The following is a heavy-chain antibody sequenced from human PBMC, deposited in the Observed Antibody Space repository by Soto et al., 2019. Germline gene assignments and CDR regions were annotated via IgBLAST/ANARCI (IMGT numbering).Heavy chain of an antibody. CDR3: ARARITIFGVVIKKGANDACDI. J-gene: IGHJ3*02. Sequence: QVQLVQSGAEVKKPGASVKVSCKASGYTFTGYYMHWVRQAPGQGLEWMGWINPNSGGPNYAQKFQGWVTMTRDTSISTAYMELSRLRSDDTAVYYCARARITIFGVVIKKGANDACDIWGQGTMVTVSS. D-gene: IGHD3-3*01. CDR2: INPNSGGP. CDR1: GYTFTGYY. V-gene: IGHV1-2*04.